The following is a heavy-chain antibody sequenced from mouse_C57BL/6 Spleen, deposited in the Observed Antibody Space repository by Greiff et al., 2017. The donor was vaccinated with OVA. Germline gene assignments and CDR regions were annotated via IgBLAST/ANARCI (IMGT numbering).Heavy chain of an antibody. D-gene: IGHD1-1*01. J-gene: IGHJ1*03. CDR1: GFTFSDYY. V-gene: IGHV5-16*01. CDR2: INYDGSST. Sequence: EVMLVESAGGLVQPGSSMKLSCTASGFTFSDYYMAWVRQVPEKGLEWVANINYDGSSTYYLDSLKSRFIISRDNAKNILYLQMSSLKSEDTATYYCARDLGYYGSSPYWYFDVWGTGTTVTVSS. CDR3: ARDLGYYGSSPYWYFDV.